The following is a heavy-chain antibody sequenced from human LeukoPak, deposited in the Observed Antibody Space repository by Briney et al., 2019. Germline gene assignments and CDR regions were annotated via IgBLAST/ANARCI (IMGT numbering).Heavy chain of an antibody. CDR2: IKEDGVEK. V-gene: IGHV3-7*03. D-gene: IGHD4-17*01. CDR3: TRLAGGESDY. Sequence: GGSLRLSCAASGFTFRSFWVSWVRQAPGKGLEWVANIKEDGVEKYYVESVKGRITISRDNAKNSLYLQINSLRAEDTAVYYCTRLAGGESDYWGQGTLVTVSS. J-gene: IGHJ4*02. CDR1: GFTFRSFW.